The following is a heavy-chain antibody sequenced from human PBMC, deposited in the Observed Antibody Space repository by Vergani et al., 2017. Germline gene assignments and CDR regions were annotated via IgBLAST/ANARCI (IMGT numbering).Heavy chain of an antibody. CDR2: ISSSGSTI. V-gene: IGHV3-48*03. J-gene: IGHJ3*02. CDR3: AGVRYSSSWGAFDI. Sequence: EVQLVESGGGLVQPGGSLRLSCAASGFTFSSYEMNWVRQAPGKGLEWVSYISSSGSTIYYADSVKGRFTISRDNATNSLYLQMNSRRAEDTAVYYCAGVRYSSSWGAFDIWGQGTMVTVSS. CDR1: GFTFSSYE. D-gene: IGHD6-13*01.